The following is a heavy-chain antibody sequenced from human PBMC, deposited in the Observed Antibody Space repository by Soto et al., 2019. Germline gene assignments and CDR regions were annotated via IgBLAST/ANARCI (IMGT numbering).Heavy chain of an antibody. D-gene: IGHD3-3*01. Sequence: PVGSLRLSCAASGFTFSSYGMHWVRQAPGKGLEWVAVISYDGSNKYYADSVKGRFTISRDNSKNTLYLQMNSLRAEDTAVYYCAKGNRFLEWLSWFDPWGQGSLVTVS. J-gene: IGHJ5*02. CDR3: AKGNRFLEWLSWFDP. CDR1: GFTFSSYG. V-gene: IGHV3-30*18. CDR2: ISYDGSNK.